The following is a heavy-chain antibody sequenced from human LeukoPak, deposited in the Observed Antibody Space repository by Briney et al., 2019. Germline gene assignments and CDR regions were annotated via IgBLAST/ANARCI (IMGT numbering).Heavy chain of an antibody. Sequence: GGSLRLSCAASGLTFSGYWMHWVRQAPGKGLVWVSRINSDGSSTSYADSVKGRFTISRDNAKNTLYLQMNSLRAEDMAVYYCARGNGYCSSTSCPTDNWFDPWGQGTLVTVSS. V-gene: IGHV3-74*01. CDR2: INSDGSST. J-gene: IGHJ5*02. CDR1: GLTFSGYW. D-gene: IGHD2-2*01. CDR3: ARGNGYCSSTSCPTDNWFDP.